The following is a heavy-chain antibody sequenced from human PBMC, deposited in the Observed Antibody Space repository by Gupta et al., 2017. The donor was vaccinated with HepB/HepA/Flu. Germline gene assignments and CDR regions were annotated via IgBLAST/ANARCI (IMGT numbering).Heavy chain of an antibody. V-gene: IGHV3-30-3*01. D-gene: IGHD3-10*01. CDR2: ISYDGSNK. CDR1: GFTFSGYP. CDR3: ARDSTYDDGAGSYRALAY. J-gene: IGHJ4*02. Sequence: QVQLVESGGGVVQPGRSLRLSCAASGFTFSGYPMHWVRQAPGKGLEWVAVISYDGSNKYYAESVKGRVTISRDNSKNTLDRQMNSLRAEETAVYDCARDSTYDDGAGSYRALAYGGQGTMVTVYS.